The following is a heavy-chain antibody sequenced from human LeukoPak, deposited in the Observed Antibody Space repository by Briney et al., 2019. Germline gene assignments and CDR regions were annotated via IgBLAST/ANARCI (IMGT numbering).Heavy chain of an antibody. CDR3: AKDNQYSGYDGRDY. J-gene: IGHJ4*02. V-gene: IGHV3-23*01. CDR2: ISGSGGST. CDR1: GFTFRFA. Sequence: GGSLRLSCVVSGFTFRFAISWVRQAPGKGLEWVASISGSGGSTYYGDSAKGRFTISRDNSKNTVYLQMNSLRADDTAIYYCAKDNQYSGYDGRDYWGQGTLVTVSS. D-gene: IGHD5-12*01.